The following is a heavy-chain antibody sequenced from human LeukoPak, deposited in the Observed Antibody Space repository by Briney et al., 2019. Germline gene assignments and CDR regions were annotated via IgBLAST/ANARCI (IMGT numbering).Heavy chain of an antibody. CDR2: ISGSGGST. D-gene: IGHD2-2*01. CDR3: ATFSDRSSRYFDY. J-gene: IGHJ4*02. CDR1: GFTFSSYA. V-gene: IGHV3-23*01. Sequence: PGGSLRLSCAASGFTFSSYAMSWVRQAPGTGLEWVSTISGSGGSTYYADSVKGRFTISRDNSKNTLYLQMNSLRAEDTAVYYCATFSDRSSRYFDYWGQGTLVTVSS.